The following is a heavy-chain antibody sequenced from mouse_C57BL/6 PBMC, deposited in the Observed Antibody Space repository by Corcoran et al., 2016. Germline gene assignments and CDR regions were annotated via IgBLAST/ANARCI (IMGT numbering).Heavy chain of an antibody. CDR2: INTYSGVP. Sequence: QIQLVQSGPELKKPGETVKISCKASGYTFTTYGMSWVKQAPGKGLKWMGWINTYSGVPTYADDFKGRFAFSLETSASTAYLQINNLKNEDTATYFCARSPYYDYDPAWFAYWGQGTLVTVSA. J-gene: IGHJ3*01. D-gene: IGHD2-4*01. V-gene: IGHV9-3*01. CDR3: ARSPYYDYDPAWFAY. CDR1: GYTFTTYG.